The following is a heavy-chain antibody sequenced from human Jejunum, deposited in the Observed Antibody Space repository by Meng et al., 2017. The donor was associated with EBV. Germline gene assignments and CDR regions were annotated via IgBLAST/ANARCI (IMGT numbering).Heavy chain of an antibody. CDR3: AKSNDYSLDS. D-gene: IGHD4-11*01. V-gene: IGHV4-4*02. CDR1: GDSTSSSHW. CDR2: MHPGGST. Sequence: QLQLQRSGPGSVMPSGTLSLTCAFSGDSTSSSHWWSCVRQPPGKGLEWIGEMHPGGSTNYNPSFKSRVTISVDNSKNQFSLKLTSVTAADTAVYYCAKSNDYSLDSWGQGTLVTVSS. J-gene: IGHJ4*02.